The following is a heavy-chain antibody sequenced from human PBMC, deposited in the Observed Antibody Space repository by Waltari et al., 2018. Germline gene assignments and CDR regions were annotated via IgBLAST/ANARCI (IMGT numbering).Heavy chain of an antibody. Sequence: QVQLVESGGGVVQPGRSLRLSCAASGFTFHSYAMHWVRQAPGKGLEWVAVISYDGSKEYYADSVQGRFTISRDNSKSTLYLQMNSLRAEDTAVYYCARVGDYYDSSGYPETWGQGTPVTVSS. CDR3: ARVGDYYDSSGYPET. D-gene: IGHD3-22*01. J-gene: IGHJ5*02. CDR1: GFTFHSYA. CDR2: ISYDGSKE. V-gene: IGHV3-30-3*01.